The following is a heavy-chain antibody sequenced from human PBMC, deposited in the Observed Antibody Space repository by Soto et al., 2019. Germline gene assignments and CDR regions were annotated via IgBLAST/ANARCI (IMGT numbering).Heavy chain of an antibody. Sequence: QVQLQESGPGLVKPSQTLSLTCTVSGGSISSGGYYWSWIRQHPGKGLEWIGYIYYSGSTYYNPSLKSRVTISVDTSKNQVSLKRSSVTAADTAVYYCAREAENYYYYYMDVWGKGTTVTVSS. CDR2: IYYSGST. V-gene: IGHV4-31*03. CDR3: AREAENYYYYYMDV. J-gene: IGHJ6*03. CDR1: GGSISSGGYY.